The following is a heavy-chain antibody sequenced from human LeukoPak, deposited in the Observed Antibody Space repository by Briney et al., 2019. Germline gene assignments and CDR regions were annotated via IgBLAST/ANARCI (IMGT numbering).Heavy chain of an antibody. V-gene: IGHV4-4*02. J-gene: IGHJ4*02. Sequence: PSETLSLTCAVSGGSISSSNWWSWVRQPPGKGLEWIGEIYHSGSTNYNPSLKSRVTISVDKSKNQFSLKLSSVTAADTAVYYCASRYSSSWSRGFDYWGQGTLVTVSS. D-gene: IGHD6-13*01. CDR3: ASRYSSSWSRGFDY. CDR1: GGSISSSNW. CDR2: IYHSGST.